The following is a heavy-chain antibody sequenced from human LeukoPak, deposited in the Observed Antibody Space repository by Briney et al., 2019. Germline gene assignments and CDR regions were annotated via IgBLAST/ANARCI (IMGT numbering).Heavy chain of an antibody. CDR2: IYYSGST. Sequence: SGTLSLTCTVSGGSISSYYWSWIRQPPGKGLEWIGYIYYSGSTNYNPSLKSRVTISVDTSKNQFSLKLSSVTAADTAVYYCARLGYSSGEDYYYGMDVWGQGTTVTVSS. D-gene: IGHD6-19*01. CDR1: GGSISSYY. CDR3: ARLGYSSGEDYYYGMDV. V-gene: IGHV4-59*01. J-gene: IGHJ6*02.